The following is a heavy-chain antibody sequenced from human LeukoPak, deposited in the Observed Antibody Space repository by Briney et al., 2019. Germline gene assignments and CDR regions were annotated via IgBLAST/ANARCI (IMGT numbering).Heavy chain of an antibody. CDR3: ARDPDYYGSGSFDY. J-gene: IGHJ4*02. Sequence: GGSLRLSCTGSGFTFGAHSMAWVRQAPGKGLEWGSVIYSGGSTYYADSVKGRFTISRDNSKNTLYLQMNSLRAEDTAVYYCARDPDYYGSGSFDYWGQGTLVTVSS. CDR1: GFTFGAHS. V-gene: IGHV3-66*01. CDR2: IYSGGST. D-gene: IGHD3-10*01.